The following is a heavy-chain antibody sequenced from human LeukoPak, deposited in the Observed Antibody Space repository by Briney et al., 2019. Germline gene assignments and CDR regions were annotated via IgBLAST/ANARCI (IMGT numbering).Heavy chain of an antibody. CDR3: ARENGGGSGYSLYYYYYYGMDV. J-gene: IGHJ6*02. V-gene: IGHV3-74*01. CDR1: GFTVSSNY. D-gene: IGHD3-22*01. CDR2: INSDGSST. Sequence: PGGSLRLSCAASGFTVSSNYMSWVSQAPGKGLVWVSRINSDGSSTSYADSVKGRFTISRDNAKNTLYLQMSSLRAEDTAVYYCARENGGGSGYSLYYYYYYGMDVWGQGTTVTVSS.